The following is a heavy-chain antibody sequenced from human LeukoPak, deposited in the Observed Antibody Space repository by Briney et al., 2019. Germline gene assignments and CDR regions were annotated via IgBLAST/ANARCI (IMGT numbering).Heavy chain of an antibody. CDR3: ARLYELLRY. Sequence: PSETLSLTCTVSGGSISSSSYYWGWIRQPPGKGLEWIGSISYSGSTYYNPSLKSRVTISVDTSKNQFSLKLSSVTAADTAVYYCARLYELLRYWGQGTLVTVSS. V-gene: IGHV4-39*01. J-gene: IGHJ4*02. CDR2: ISYSGST. CDR1: GGSISSSSYY. D-gene: IGHD1-26*01.